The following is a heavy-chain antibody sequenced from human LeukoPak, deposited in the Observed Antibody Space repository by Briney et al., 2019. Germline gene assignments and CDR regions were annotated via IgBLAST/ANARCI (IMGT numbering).Heavy chain of an antibody. CDR3: ARQMTSTRLFDS. CDR1: GFMFSGHA. V-gene: IGHV3-30*04. Sequence: GRSLRLSCVASGFMFSGHAFHWVRQSPDKGLEWVALIGSDGSKRYYADSVQGRFTVSRENSKNTLFLQMNTLRADDTAVYFCARQMTSTRLFDSWGQGTLVTVSS. J-gene: IGHJ4*02. CDR2: IGSDGSKR. D-gene: IGHD5/OR15-5a*01.